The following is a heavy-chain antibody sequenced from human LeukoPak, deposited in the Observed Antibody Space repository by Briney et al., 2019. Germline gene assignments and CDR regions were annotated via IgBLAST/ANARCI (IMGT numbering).Heavy chain of an antibody. CDR2: IYPGDSDT. CDR1: GYSFTSYW. Sequence: PGESLKISCKGSGYSFTSYWIGWVRQMPGKGLEWMGIIYPGDSDTRYSPSFQGQVTISADKSISTAYLQWSSLKASDTAMYYCARQGGGAGPTGSSQIGAFDIWGQGTMVTASS. CDR3: ARQGGGAGPTGSSQIGAFDI. D-gene: IGHD1-26*01. V-gene: IGHV5-51*01. J-gene: IGHJ3*02.